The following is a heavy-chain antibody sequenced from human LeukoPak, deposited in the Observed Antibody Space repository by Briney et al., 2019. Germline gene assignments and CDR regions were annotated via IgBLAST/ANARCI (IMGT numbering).Heavy chain of an antibody. J-gene: IGHJ6*02. V-gene: IGHV3-11*01. D-gene: IGHD4-17*01. Sequence: GGSLRLSCAASGFTFSDYYMSWIRQAPGKGREWVSYISSSGSTIYYADSVKGRFTISRDNAKNSLYLQMNSLRAEDTAVYYCARDPDYGESYYYGMDVWGQGTTVTVSS. CDR2: ISSSGSTI. CDR1: GFTFSDYY. CDR3: ARDPDYGESYYYGMDV.